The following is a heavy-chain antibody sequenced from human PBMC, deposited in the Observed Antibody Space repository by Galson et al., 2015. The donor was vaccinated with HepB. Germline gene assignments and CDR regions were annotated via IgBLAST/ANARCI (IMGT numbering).Heavy chain of an antibody. V-gene: IGHV1-69*06. Sequence: SVKVSCKASGGSFGSYTITWVRQAPGQGLEWMGGIIPIFGTPNYAQNFLGRVTITADKSTSTVNMEMYSLRSDDTAVYYCARDRGMTFGGLTHPHDAFDIWGQGTSVTVSS. D-gene: IGHD3-16*01. J-gene: IGHJ3*02. CDR2: IIPIFGTP. CDR1: GGSFGSYT. CDR3: ARDRGMTFGGLTHPHDAFDI.